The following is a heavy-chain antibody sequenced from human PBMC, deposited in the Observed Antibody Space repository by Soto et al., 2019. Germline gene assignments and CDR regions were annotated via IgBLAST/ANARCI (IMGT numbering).Heavy chain of an antibody. D-gene: IGHD6-19*01. CDR3: AKGVPGIAVAGTGYFQH. CDR2: ILQSGGDT. CDR1: GFSFSTYA. Sequence: PGGSLRLSCATSGFSFSTYAMSWVRQVPGKGLEWISGILQSGGDTFYAESVKGRFTISRHNSKNTLYLQMNSLRAEDTAVYYCAKGVPGIAVAGTGYFQHWGQGTLVTVSS. V-gene: IGHV3-23*01. J-gene: IGHJ1*01.